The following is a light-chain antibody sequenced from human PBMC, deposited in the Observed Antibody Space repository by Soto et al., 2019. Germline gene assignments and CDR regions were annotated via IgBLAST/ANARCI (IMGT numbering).Light chain of an antibody. J-gene: IGKJ1*01. V-gene: IGKV2-30*01. CDR3: VQDTHWPPT. Sequence: DFVMTQSPLSLPVTLVQPSSISCRSSRSLVYSDGNAYLNWFQQRPGQSPRRLIYKASNRNSGVTDSFRGSVSGTDFTLQINSLEAEDVGVYYCVQDTHWPPTFGRGTRVEIK. CDR2: KAS. CDR1: RSLVYSDGNAY.